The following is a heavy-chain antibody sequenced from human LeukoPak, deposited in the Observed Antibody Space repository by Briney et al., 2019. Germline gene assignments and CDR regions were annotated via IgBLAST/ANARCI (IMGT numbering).Heavy chain of an antibody. CDR1: GGSISSSSYY. V-gene: IGHV4-39*01. D-gene: IGHD2-2*01. J-gene: IGHJ3*02. CDR3: AGPPGDIVVVPAKLSAFDI. CDR2: IYYSGST. Sequence: SETLSLTCTVSGGSISSSSYYWGWIRQPPGKGLEWIGSIYYSGSTYYNPSLKSRVTISVDTSKNQFSLKLSSVTAADTAVYYCAGPPGDIVVVPAKLSAFDIWGQGTMVTVSS.